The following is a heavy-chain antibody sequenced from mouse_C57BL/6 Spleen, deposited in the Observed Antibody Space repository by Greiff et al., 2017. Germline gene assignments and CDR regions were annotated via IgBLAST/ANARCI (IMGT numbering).Heavy chain of an antibody. CDR2: IDPTSSYT. J-gene: IGHJ2*01. Sequence: VQLQQPGAELVMPGASVKLSCKASGYTFTSYWMHWVKQRPGQGLEWIGKIDPTSSYTTYNHPFTGKATLTVAKSASTAYMQLSSLTSEDSAVYYCARADGSRSTGIDYWGQGTTLTVAS. CDR3: ARADGSRSTGIDY. V-gene: IGHV1-69*01. D-gene: IGHD1-1*01. CDR1: GYTFTSYW.